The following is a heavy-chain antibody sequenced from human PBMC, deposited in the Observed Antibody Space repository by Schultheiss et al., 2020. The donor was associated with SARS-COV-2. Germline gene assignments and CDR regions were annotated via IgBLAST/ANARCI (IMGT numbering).Heavy chain of an antibody. CDR1: GGSISRSGYY. CDR2: MYYTDNT. CDR3: ARDQGAAAGSDAFDI. J-gene: IGHJ3*02. V-gene: IGHV4-39*07. Sequence: SETLSLTCTVSGGSISRSGYYWGWIRQSPGKGLEWIGSMYYTDNTYYNPPLKSRVTISVDTSKNQFSLKLSSVTAADTAVYYCARDQGAAAGSDAFDIWGQGTMVTVSS. D-gene: IGHD6-13*01.